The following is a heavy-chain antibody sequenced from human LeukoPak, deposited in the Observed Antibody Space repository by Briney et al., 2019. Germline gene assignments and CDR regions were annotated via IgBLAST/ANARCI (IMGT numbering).Heavy chain of an antibody. J-gene: IGHJ5*02. D-gene: IGHD3-16*01. CDR1: GDSMSSYY. Sequence: SETLSLTCTVSGDSMSSYYWSWIRQPPGKGLEWIGSIYDSGSTYYNPSLKSRVTISVDTSKNQFSLKLNSVAAADTAVYYCARHYGPWGQGTLVTVSS. V-gene: IGHV4-59*05. CDR3: ARHYGP. CDR2: IYDSGST.